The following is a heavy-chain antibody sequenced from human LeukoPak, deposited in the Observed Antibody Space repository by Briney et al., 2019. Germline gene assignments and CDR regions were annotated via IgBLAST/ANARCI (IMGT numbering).Heavy chain of an antibody. J-gene: IGHJ3*02. V-gene: IGHV4-34*01. CDR2: INHSGST. Sequence: SETLSLTCAVYGGSFSGYYWSWIRQPPGKGLEWIGEINHSGSTNYNPSLKSRVTISVDTSKNQFSLKLSSVTAADTAVYYCARGMKFHDYCDPPNAFDIWGQGTMVTVSS. CDR1: GGSFSGYY. D-gene: IGHD4-17*01. CDR3: ARGMKFHDYCDPPNAFDI.